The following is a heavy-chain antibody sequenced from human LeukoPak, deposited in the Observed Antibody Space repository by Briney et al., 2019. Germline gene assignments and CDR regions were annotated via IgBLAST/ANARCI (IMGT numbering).Heavy chain of an antibody. J-gene: IGHJ5*02. D-gene: IGHD6-19*01. CDR1: GYTFTSYG. V-gene: IGHV1-18*01. CDR3: ARASSGWPSAGWFDP. CDR2: ISAYNGNT. Sequence: ASVKVSCKASGYTFTSYGISWVRQAPGQGLEWMGWISAYNGNTNYAQKLQGRFTMTTDTSTSTAYMELRSLRSDDTAVYYCARASSGWPSAGWFDPWGQGTLVTVSS.